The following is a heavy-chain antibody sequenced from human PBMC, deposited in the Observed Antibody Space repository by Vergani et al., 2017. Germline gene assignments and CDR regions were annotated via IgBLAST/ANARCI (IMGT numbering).Heavy chain of an antibody. CDR3: ESGYCSSTSCYQVWFDP. CDR1: GGTFSSYA. CDR2: IIPIFGTA. Sequence: QVQLVQSGAEVKKPGSSVKVSCKASGGTFSSYAISWVRQAPGQGLEWMGRIIPIFGTANYAQKFQGRVTITADESTSTAYMELSSLRSEDTAVYYCESGYCSSTSCYQVWFDPWGQGTLVTVSS. V-gene: IGHV1-69*13. D-gene: IGHD2-2*01. J-gene: IGHJ5*02.